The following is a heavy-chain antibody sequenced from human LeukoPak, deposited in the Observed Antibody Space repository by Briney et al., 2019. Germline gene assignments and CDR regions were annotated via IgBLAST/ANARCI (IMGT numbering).Heavy chain of an antibody. V-gene: IGHV3-23*01. CDR2: ISGSGGST. Sequence: GSLRLSCAASGFTLSSYAMSWVRQAPGKGLEWVSAISGSGGSTYYADSVKGRFTISRDNSKNTLYLQMNSLRAEDTAVYHCAKWLLQHPHYYYYYGMDVWGKGTTVTVSS. CDR3: AKWLLQHPHYYYYYGMDV. CDR1: GFTLSSYA. D-gene: IGHD3-22*01. J-gene: IGHJ6*04.